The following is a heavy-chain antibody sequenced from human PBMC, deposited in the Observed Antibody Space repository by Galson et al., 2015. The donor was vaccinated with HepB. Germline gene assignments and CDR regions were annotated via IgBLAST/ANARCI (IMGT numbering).Heavy chain of an antibody. D-gene: IGHD3-10*01. CDR1: GGTFSSYT. J-gene: IGHJ3*02. CDR2: IIPILGVA. V-gene: IGHV1-69*02. Sequence: SVKVSCKASGGTFSSYTISWVRQAPGQGLEWMGRIIPILGVANYAQKFQGRVTITADKSTSTAYMELSSLRSEDTAVYYCARGDSDYYGSGNDAFDIWGQGTMVTVSS. CDR3: ARGDSDYYGSGNDAFDI.